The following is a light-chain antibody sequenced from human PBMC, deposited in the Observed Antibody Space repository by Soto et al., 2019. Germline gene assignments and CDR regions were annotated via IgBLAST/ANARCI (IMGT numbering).Light chain of an antibody. J-gene: IGKJ3*01. CDR2: RAS. V-gene: IGKV1-39*01. CDR3: HQSYSSPLT. CDR1: ENIVNY. Sequence: DIQMTQSPSSLSATVGDRVSITCRASENIVNYLAWFQQKPGKAPKLLIYRASSLQSGVPSRFSGSGSGTDFTLTISSLQPDDFATYYCHQSYSSPLTFGPGTTVDLK.